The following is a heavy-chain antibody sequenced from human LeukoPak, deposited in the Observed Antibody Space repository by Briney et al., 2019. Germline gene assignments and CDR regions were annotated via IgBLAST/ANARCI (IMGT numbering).Heavy chain of an antibody. CDR3: ATRGGYSNAFDI. V-gene: IGHV1-46*01. Sequence: ASVKVSCKAYGGTFSSYAISWVRQAPGQGLEWMGIINPSGGSTSYAQKFQGRVTMTRDTSTSTVYMELSSLRSEDTAVYYCATRGGYSNAFDIWGQGTMVTVSS. CDR2: INPSGGST. J-gene: IGHJ3*02. D-gene: IGHD4-11*01. CDR1: GGTFSSYA.